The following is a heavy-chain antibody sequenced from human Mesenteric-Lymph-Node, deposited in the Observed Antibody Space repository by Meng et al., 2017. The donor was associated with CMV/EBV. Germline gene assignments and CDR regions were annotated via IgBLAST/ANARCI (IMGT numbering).Heavy chain of an antibody. CDR2: INWNGGSI. D-gene: IGHD6-19*01. CDR1: GFTFDDYG. CDR3: ARGRNIAVGNPQTFDY. V-gene: IGHV3-20*04. Sequence: GESLKISCAASGFTFDDYGVSWVRQAPGKGLEWVSGINWNGGSIGYGDSVRGRFTISRDNAKSSLYLQMNSLRGEDTALYYCARGRNIAVGNPQTFDYWGQGTLVTVSS. J-gene: IGHJ4*02.